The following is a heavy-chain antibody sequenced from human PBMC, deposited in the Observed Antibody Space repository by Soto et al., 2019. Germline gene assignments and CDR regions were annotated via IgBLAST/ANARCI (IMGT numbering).Heavy chain of an antibody. CDR3: ARDSRYYYDSSGYGPYAFDI. CDR1: ACTFSSYA. Sequence: SVKVFCEASACTFSSYAISWVRQAPGQGLEWMGGIIPIFGTANYAQKFQGRVTITADESTSTAYMELSSLRSEDTAVYYCARDSRYYYDSSGYGPYAFDIWGQGTMVTAS. J-gene: IGHJ3*02. V-gene: IGHV1-69*13. D-gene: IGHD3-22*01. CDR2: IIPIFGTA.